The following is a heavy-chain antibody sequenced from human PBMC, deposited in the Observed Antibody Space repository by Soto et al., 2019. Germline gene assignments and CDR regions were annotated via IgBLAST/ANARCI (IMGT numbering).Heavy chain of an antibody. CDR1: GGTFSSYA. V-gene: IGHV1-69*13. CDR3: AICSIVLRFLEWFPPYYYYGMDV. J-gene: IGHJ6*02. D-gene: IGHD3-3*01. Sequence: ASVKVSCKASGGTFSSYAISWVRQAPGQGLEWMGGIIPIFGTANYAQKFQGRVTITADESTSTAYMELSSLRSEDTAVYYCAICSIVLRFLEWFPPYYYYGMDVWGQGTTVTVSS. CDR2: IIPIFGTA.